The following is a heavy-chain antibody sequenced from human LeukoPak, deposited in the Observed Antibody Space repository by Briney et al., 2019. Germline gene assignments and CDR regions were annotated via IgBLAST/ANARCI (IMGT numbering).Heavy chain of an antibody. Sequence: GRSLRLSCAASGFTFSGYAMHWVRQAPGQGLEWVAVISYDGSNKYYADSVKGRFTISRDNSKNTLYLQMNSLRAEDTAVYYCARDGCGGDCYWGFDYWGQGTLVTVSS. J-gene: IGHJ4*02. CDR2: ISYDGSNK. CDR3: ARDGCGGDCYWGFDY. D-gene: IGHD2-21*02. CDR1: GFTFSGYA. V-gene: IGHV3-30*04.